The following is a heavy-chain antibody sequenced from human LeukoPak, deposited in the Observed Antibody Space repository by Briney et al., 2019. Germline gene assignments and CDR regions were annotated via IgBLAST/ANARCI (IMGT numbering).Heavy chain of an antibody. V-gene: IGHV3-7*01. CDR2: IKQDGSEK. Sequence: HAGGSLRLSCAASGFTFSSYWMSWVRQAPGKGLEWVANIKQDGSEKYYVDSVKGRFTISRDNAKNSLYLQMNSLRAEDTAVYYCARPYSGALGVFDYWGQGTLVTVSS. J-gene: IGHJ4*02. CDR1: GFTFSSYW. D-gene: IGHD3-10*01. CDR3: ARPYSGALGVFDY.